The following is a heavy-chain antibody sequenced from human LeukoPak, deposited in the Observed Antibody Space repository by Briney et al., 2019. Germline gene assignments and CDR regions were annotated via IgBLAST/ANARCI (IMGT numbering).Heavy chain of an antibody. CDR2: ISYDGSNK. D-gene: IGHD3-3*01. J-gene: IGHJ4*02. CDR3: AKDPTYYDFWSGYLGY. V-gene: IGHV3-30*18. Sequence: GGSLRLSCAASGFTFSSYGMHWVRQAPGKGLEWVAVISYDGSNKYYADSVKGRFTISRDNSKNTLYLQMNSLRAEDTAVYYCAKDPTYYDFWSGYLGYWGQGTLVTVSS. CDR1: GFTFSSYG.